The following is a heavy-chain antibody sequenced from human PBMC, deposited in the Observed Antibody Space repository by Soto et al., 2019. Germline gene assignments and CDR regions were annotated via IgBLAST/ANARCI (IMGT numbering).Heavy chain of an antibody. CDR1: GFTVSSNY. CDR2: IYSGGST. Sequence: PGGSLRLSCAASGFTVSSNYMSWVRQAPGKGLEWVSVIYSGGSTYYADSVKGRFTISRHNSKNTLYLQMNSLRAEDTAVYYCARQTYCSGGSCYSQYYYYYMDVWGKGTTVTSP. D-gene: IGHD2-15*01. CDR3: ARQTYCSGGSCYSQYYYYYMDV. J-gene: IGHJ6*03. V-gene: IGHV3-53*04.